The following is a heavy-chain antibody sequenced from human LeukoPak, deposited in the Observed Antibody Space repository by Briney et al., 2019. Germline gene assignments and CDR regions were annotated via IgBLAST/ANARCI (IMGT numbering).Heavy chain of an antibody. V-gene: IGHV1-18*04. J-gene: IGHJ4*02. CDR1: GYTFTSYG. D-gene: IGHD2-2*01. CDR3: ARGYYCSSTSCYFFDY. CDR2: ISAYNGNT. Sequence: ASVKVSCKASGYTFTSYGISWVRQAPGQELEWMGWISAYNGNTNYAQKLQGRVTMTTDTSTSTAYMELRSLRSDDTAVYYCARGYYCSSTSCYFFDYWGQGTLVTVSS.